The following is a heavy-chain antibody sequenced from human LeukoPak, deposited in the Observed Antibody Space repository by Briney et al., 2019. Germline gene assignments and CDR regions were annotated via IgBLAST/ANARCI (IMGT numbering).Heavy chain of an antibody. D-gene: IGHD2-15*01. CDR2: ISGSGGST. CDR1: GFTFSSYG. CDR3: AKDLGYCSGGSCYDAFDI. Sequence: GGSLRLSCAASGFTFSSYGMSWVRQAPGKGLEWVSAISGSGGSTYYADSVKGRFTISRDNSMNTLYLQMNSLRAEDTAVYYCAKDLGYCSGGSCYDAFDIWGQGTMVTVSS. J-gene: IGHJ3*02. V-gene: IGHV3-23*01.